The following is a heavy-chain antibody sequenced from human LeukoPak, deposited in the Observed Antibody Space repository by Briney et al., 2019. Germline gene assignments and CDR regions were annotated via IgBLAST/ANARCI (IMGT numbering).Heavy chain of an antibody. CDR3: ARDHSSSSSTLDY. D-gene: IGHD6-6*01. Sequence: GGSLRLSCAASGLTFSSFGMHWVRQAPGKGLEWVAIIWYDGNNKYYAESVKGRFTISRDNSKNTLYLQMNSLRAEDTAVYYCARDHSSSSSTLDYWGQGTLVTVSS. CDR2: IWYDGNNK. CDR1: GLTFSSFG. V-gene: IGHV3-33*08. J-gene: IGHJ4*02.